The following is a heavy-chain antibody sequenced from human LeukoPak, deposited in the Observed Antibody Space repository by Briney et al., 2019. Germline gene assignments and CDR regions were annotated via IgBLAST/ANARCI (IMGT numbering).Heavy chain of an antibody. CDR2: ISSDGTKK. D-gene: IGHD3-22*01. CDR1: GIAFNSYD. Sequence: GGSLRLSCAAPGIAFNSYDFDWVRQAPGKGLEWVAVISSDGTKKYYADSILGRFTISRDNSKSTLSLQMNSLRHEDTAIYYCARDHEGESSALDSWGQGTPVTVSS. V-gene: IGHV3-30*03. J-gene: IGHJ4*02. CDR3: ARDHEGESSALDS.